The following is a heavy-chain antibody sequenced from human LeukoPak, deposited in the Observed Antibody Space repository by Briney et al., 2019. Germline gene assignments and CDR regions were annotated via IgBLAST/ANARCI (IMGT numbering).Heavy chain of an antibody. J-gene: IGHJ4*02. D-gene: IGHD3-3*01. CDR1: GFTFSDYY. CDR3: ARVNYDFWSGYSSADY. V-gene: IGHV3-11*04. CDR2: ISSSGSTI. Sequence: AGGSLRLSCAASGFTFSDYYMSWIRQAPGKGLEWVSYISSSGSTIYYADSVKGRFTISRDNAKNSLYLQMNSLRAEDTAVYYCARVNYDFWSGYSSADYRGQGTLVTVSS.